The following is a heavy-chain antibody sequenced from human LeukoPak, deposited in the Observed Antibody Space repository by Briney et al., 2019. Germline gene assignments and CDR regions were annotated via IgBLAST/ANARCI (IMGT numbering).Heavy chain of an antibody. CDR1: GFTFSDYY. J-gene: IGHJ4*02. D-gene: IGHD5-12*01. V-gene: IGHV3-7*01. CDR2: IKQDGSEK. CDR3: ARIVPTSIVATTIFDY. Sequence: GGSLRLSCAASGFTFSDYYMSWVRQAPGKGLEWVANIKQDGSEKYYVDSVKGRFTISRDNAKNSLYLQMNSLRAEDTAVYYCARIVPTSIVATTIFDYWGQGTLVTVSS.